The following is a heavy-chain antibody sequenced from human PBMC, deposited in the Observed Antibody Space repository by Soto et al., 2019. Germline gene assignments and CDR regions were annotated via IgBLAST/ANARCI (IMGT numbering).Heavy chain of an antibody. CDR1: GGSISSGDYY. CDR2: IYYSGST. J-gene: IGHJ5*02. D-gene: IGHD6-6*01. V-gene: IGHV4-30-4*01. Sequence: SETLSLTCTVPGGSISSGDYYWSWIRQPPGKGLEWIGYIYYSGSTYYNPSLKSRVTISVDTSKNQFSLKLSSVTAADTAVYYCARKGSLSIAARPRTYNWFDPWGQGTLVTVSS. CDR3: ARKGSLSIAARPRTYNWFDP.